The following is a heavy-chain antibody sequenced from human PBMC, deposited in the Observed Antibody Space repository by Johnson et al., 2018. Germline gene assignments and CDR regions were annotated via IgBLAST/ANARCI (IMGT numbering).Heavy chain of an antibody. CDR1: GFTFSSYG. CDR3: AKEGVEGQWLNYYYMDV. D-gene: IGHD6-19*01. J-gene: IGHJ6*03. Sequence: QVQLVESGGGVVQXGRSXRLXCAASGFTFSSYGMHWVRQAPGKGLEWVAVISYDVSNKYYADSVKGGFTISRDNSKNTLSLQMSSLSAEYTAVYYCAKEGVEGQWLNYYYMDVWGKGTTVTVSS. CDR2: ISYDVSNK. V-gene: IGHV3-30*18.